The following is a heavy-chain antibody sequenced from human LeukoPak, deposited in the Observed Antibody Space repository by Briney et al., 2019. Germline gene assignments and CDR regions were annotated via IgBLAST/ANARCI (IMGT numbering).Heavy chain of an antibody. J-gene: IGHJ4*02. CDR1: GFTFSSYS. Sequence: WGSLRLSCAASGFTFSSYSMNWVRQAPGKGLEWVSYISSSSSTIYYADSVKGRFTISRDNAKNSLYLQMNYLRAEDTAVYYCARDTIFGVVRYWGQGTLVTVSS. CDR3: ARDTIFGVVRY. V-gene: IGHV3-48*01. CDR2: ISSSSSTI. D-gene: IGHD3-3*01.